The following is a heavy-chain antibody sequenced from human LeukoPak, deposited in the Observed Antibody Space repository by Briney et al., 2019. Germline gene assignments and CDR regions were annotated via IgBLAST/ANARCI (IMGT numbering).Heavy chain of an antibody. CDR2: INQDGSKE. D-gene: IGHD5-12*01. CDR1: GFIFSNYW. J-gene: IGHJ4*02. V-gene: IGHV3-7*01. CDR3: VRDGGVSGYDLLDY. Sequence: GGSLRLSCTASGFIFSNYWMTWVRQAPGKGLEWGAQINQDGSKEYYIDSVKARFSISRDNARNSLSLQMHSLRAEDTAVYYCVRDGGVSGYDLLDYWGQGTLVTVSS.